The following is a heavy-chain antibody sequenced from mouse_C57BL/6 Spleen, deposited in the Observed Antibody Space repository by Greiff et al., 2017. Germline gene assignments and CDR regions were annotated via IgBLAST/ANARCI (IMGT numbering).Heavy chain of an antibody. V-gene: IGHV1-82*01. Sequence: QVQLKESGPELVKPGASVKISCKASGYAFSSSWMNWVKQRPGKGLEWIGRIYPGDGDTNYNGKFKGKATLTADKSSSTAYMQLSSLTSADSAVYVCARKSDSAWFAYWGQGTLVTVSA. D-gene: IGHD2-4*01. CDR2: IYPGDGDT. CDR3: ARKSDSAWFAY. CDR1: GYAFSSSW. J-gene: IGHJ3*01.